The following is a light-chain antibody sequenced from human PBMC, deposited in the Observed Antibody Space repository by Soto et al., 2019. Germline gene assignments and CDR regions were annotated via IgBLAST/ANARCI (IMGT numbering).Light chain of an antibody. CDR1: RSDNGASNS. V-gene: IGLV2-14*01. CDR2: EAT. CDR3: ISYKTDDTLV. J-gene: IGLJ1*01. Sequence: SVLTQPASVSGSPGQSITISCAGTRSDNGASNSVSWYQHLPGRSPTLIIYEATNRPSGVSERFSGSKAGDTASLTISGLQADDEAEYFCISYKTDDTLVFGSGTKVTVL.